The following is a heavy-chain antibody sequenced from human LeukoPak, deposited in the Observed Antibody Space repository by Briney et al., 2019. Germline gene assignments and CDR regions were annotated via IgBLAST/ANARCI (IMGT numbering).Heavy chain of an antibody. D-gene: IGHD3-22*01. Sequence: LVASVKVSCKASGYTFTGYYMHWVRQAPGQGLEWMGWINPNSGDTNSAQKFQGRVTMTRDTSISTAYMELSRPRSDDTAVYYCARLYYDSSGYYYCFDYWGQGTLVTVSS. V-gene: IGHV1-2*03. CDR1: GYTFTGYY. CDR2: INPNSGDT. J-gene: IGHJ4*02. CDR3: ARLYYDSSGYYYCFDY.